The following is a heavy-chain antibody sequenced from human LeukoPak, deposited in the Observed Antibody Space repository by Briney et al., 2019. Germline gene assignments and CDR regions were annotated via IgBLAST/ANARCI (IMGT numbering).Heavy chain of an antibody. V-gene: IGHV3-23*01. CDR1: GFTFSSYA. J-gene: IGHJ4*02. D-gene: IGHD4-17*01. CDR3: AKDPNGDYDY. Sequence: GGSLRLSCAASGFTFSSYAMSWVRQAPGKGLEWVSVISGSGDSTYYTESVKGRFTISRDNSKNTLFLQMNSLRAEDTAVYYCAKDPNGDYDYWGQGTLVTVSS. CDR2: ISGSGDST.